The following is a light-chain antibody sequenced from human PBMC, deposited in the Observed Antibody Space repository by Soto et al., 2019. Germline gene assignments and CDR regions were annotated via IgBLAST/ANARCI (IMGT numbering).Light chain of an antibody. CDR2: GAS. CDR1: HYVYSN. J-gene: IGKJ1*01. CDR3: QHYET. Sequence: EIVRTQSPATLSVSPGERATLSCTASHYVYSNVAWYQQNPGQAPRLLIFGASSRASGIPERFSGSGSGTDFTLTISRLEPDDFAVYYCQHYETFGQGTKVDIK. V-gene: IGKV3-20*01.